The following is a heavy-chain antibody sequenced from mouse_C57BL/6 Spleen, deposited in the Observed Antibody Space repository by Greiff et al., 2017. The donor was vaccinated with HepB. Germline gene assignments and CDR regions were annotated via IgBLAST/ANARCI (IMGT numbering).Heavy chain of an antibody. D-gene: IGHD2-3*01. Sequence: QVQLKQSGAELVKPGASVKISCKASGYAFSSYWMNWVKQRPGKGLEWIGQIYPGDGDTNYNGKFKGKATLTADKSSSTAYMQRSSLTSEDSAVYFCARARWSPFAYWGQGTLVTVSA. CDR1: GYAFSSYW. V-gene: IGHV1-80*01. CDR2: IYPGDGDT. J-gene: IGHJ3*01. CDR3: ARARWSPFAY.